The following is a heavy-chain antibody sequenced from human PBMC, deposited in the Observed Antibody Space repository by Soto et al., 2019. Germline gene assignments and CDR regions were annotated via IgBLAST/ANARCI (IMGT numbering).Heavy chain of an antibody. CDR1: GYTFTSYG. J-gene: IGHJ4*02. CDR3: ARPLKDSFGELLHFDY. D-gene: IGHD3-10*01. Sequence: ASVKVSCKASGYTFTSYGISWVRQAPGQGLEWMGWISAYNGNTNYAQKLQGRVTMTTDTSTSTAYMELRSLRSDDTAVYYCARPLKDSFGELLHFDYWGQGTLVTVSS. V-gene: IGHV1-18*01. CDR2: ISAYNGNT.